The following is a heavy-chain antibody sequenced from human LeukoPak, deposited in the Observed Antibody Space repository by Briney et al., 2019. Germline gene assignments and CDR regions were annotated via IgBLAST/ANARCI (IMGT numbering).Heavy chain of an antibody. J-gene: IGHJ4*02. CDR2: ISSSSSYI. Sequence: GGSLRLSCTTSGFTFSDYTMNWVRQAPGKGLEWVSSISSSSSYIYYADSVKGRFTISRDNAKNSLYLQMNSLRAEDTAVYYCASLVVATSRFDYGGQGALVTLPS. CDR3: ASLVVATSRFDY. V-gene: IGHV3-21*01. CDR1: GFTFSDYT. D-gene: IGHD2-15*01.